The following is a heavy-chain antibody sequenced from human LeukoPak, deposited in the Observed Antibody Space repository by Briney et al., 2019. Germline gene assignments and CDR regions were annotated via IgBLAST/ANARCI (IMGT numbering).Heavy chain of an antibody. J-gene: IGHJ3*02. CDR2: MNPNSGNT. CDR1: GYTFTSYD. CDR3: ATGRNHVDAFDI. Sequence: ASVKVSCKASGYTFTSYDINWVRQATGQGLEWMGWMNPNSGNTGYAQKFQGRVTMTEDTSTDTTYMELSSLRSEDTAVYYCATGRNHVDAFDIWGQGTMVTVSS. V-gene: IGHV1-8*02. D-gene: IGHD1-14*01.